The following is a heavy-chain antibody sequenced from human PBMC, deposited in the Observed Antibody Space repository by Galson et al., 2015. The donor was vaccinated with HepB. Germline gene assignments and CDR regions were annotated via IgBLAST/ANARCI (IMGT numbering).Heavy chain of an antibody. V-gene: IGHV3-15*01. Sequence: SLRLSCAASGFTFSNAWMSWVRQAPGKGLEWVGRIKSKTDGGTTDYAAPVKGRFTISRDDSKNTLYLQMNSLKTEDTAVYYCTTDLSSDDYGDYAGATSFNWGQGTLVTVSS. CDR3: TTDLSSDDYGDYAGATSFN. D-gene: IGHD4-17*01. J-gene: IGHJ4*02. CDR1: GFTFSNAW. CDR2: IKSKTDGGTT.